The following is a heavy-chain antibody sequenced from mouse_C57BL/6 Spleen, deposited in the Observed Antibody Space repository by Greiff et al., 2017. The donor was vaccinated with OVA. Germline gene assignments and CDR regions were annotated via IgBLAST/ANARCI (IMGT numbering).Heavy chain of an antibody. J-gene: IGHJ3*01. CDR2: ISYDGSN. CDR1: GYSITSGYY. D-gene: IGHD2-4*01. CDR3: ARSTMITTCAY. V-gene: IGHV3-6*01. Sequence: ESGPGLVKPSQSLSLTCSVTGYSITSGYYWNWIRQFPGNKLEWMGYISYDGSNNYNPSLKNRISITRDTSKNQFFLKLNSVTTEDTATYYCARSTMITTCAYWGQGTLVTVSA.